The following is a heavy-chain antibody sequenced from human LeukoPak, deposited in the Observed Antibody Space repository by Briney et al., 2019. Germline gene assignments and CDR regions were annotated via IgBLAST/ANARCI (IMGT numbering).Heavy chain of an antibody. CDR1: GGSISSYY. J-gene: IGHJ4*02. V-gene: IGHV4-59*01. CDR2: IYYSGST. Sequence: SETLSLTCTVSGGSISSYYWSWVRQPPGRGLEWIGYIYYSGSTNYNPSLRSRVSISVDTSKNQFSLKLSSVTAADTAVYYCARASGYSSSWYPDYWGQGTLVTVSS. CDR3: ARASGYSSSWYPDY. D-gene: IGHD6-13*01.